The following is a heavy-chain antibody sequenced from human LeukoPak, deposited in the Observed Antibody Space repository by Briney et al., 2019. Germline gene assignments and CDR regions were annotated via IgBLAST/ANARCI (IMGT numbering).Heavy chain of an antibody. D-gene: IGHD3-16*02. CDR1: GGSISSYY. V-gene: IGHV4-59*01. Sequence: PSETLSLTCTVSGGSISSYYWSWIRQPPGKGLEWIGYIYYSGSTNYNPSLKSRVTISVDTSKNQFSLKLSSVTAADTAVYYCARGASGYDYVWGSYRNYNWFDPWGQGTLVTVSS. CDR2: IYYSGST. CDR3: ARGASGYDYVWGSYRNYNWFDP. J-gene: IGHJ5*02.